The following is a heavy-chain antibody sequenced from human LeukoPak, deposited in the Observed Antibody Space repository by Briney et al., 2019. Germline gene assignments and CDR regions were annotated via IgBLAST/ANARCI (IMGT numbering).Heavy chain of an antibody. CDR2: IWYGGSNK. V-gene: IGHV3-33*01. D-gene: IGHD3-22*01. CDR1: GFTFSSYG. CDR3: ARDKPPPYYYDSSGIFDY. Sequence: PGRSLRLSCAASGFTFSSYGMHWVRQAPGKGLEWVAVIWYGGSNKYYADSVKGRFTISRDNSKNTLYLQMSSLRAEDTDVYYCARDKPPPYYYDSSGIFDYWGQGTLVTVSS. J-gene: IGHJ4*02.